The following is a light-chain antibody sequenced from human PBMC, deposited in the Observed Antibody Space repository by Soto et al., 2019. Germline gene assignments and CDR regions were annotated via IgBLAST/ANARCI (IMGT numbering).Light chain of an antibody. CDR2: DAS. CDR1: QSVSSY. V-gene: IGKV3-11*01. J-gene: IGKJ3*01. Sequence: EIVLTQSPATLSLSLGERATLSCRASQSVSSYLAWYQQKPGQAPRLLIYDASNRATGIPARFSGSGSGTDFTLTISSLEPEDFAVYYCQQRRAFGPGTKVDIK. CDR3: QQRRA.